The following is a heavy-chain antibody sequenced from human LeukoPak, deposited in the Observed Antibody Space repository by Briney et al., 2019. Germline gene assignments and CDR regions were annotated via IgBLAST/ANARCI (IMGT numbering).Heavy chain of an antibody. J-gene: IGHJ4*02. CDR2: ISGSGDST. D-gene: IGHD2-15*01. CDR3: AKSKVVAATMGRFDY. CDR1: GFTLSSYA. V-gene: IGHV3-23*01. Sequence: GRSLRLSCAASGFTLSSYAMNWVRQAPGKGLEWVSAISGSGDSTYYADSVKGRFTISRDNSKNTLYLQMNSLRAEDTAVYYCAKSKVVAATMGRFDYWGQGTLVTVSS.